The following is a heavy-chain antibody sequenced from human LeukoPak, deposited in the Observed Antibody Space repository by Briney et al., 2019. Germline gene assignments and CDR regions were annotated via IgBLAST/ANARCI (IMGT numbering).Heavy chain of an antibody. V-gene: IGHV4-4*09. CDR1: GGSVTGYS. D-gene: IGHD6-25*01. Sequence: SETLSLTCSVSGGSVTGYSWSWVRQPPGKGLEWIGYIHNTGSTNYNPSLKSGISISVDTPKNQFSLKMSSVTASDTAVYYCAGGYTTYWAFDYWGQGALVIVSS. CDR3: AGGYTTYWAFDY. J-gene: IGHJ4*02. CDR2: IHNTGST.